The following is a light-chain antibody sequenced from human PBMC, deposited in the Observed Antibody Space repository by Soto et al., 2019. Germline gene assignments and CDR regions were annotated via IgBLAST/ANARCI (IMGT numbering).Light chain of an antibody. V-gene: IGKV4-1*01. CDR1: QTIFYNFNHKNY. CDR2: WAS. J-gene: IGKJ2*01. Sequence: DIVMTQSPDSLAVSLGERATINCKSSQTIFYNFNHKNYLAWYQQRPGQPPRLLMYWASTRAYGVPDRFSGSGSGTDFTLTISSLQAEDGAVYSCQQYSSTPRTFGQGTKLEIK. CDR3: QQYSSTPRT.